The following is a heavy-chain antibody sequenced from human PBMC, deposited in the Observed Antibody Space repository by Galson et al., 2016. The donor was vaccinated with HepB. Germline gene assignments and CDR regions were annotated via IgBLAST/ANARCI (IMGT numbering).Heavy chain of an antibody. CDR1: GYTFINYG. CDR3: ARGRRTVRYAYHFDY. J-gene: IGHJ4*02. V-gene: IGHV1-18*01. D-gene: IGHD1-14*01. Sequence: SVKVSCKASGYTFINYGISWVRQAPGQGLEWMGWISAYNDNTNYAQKLQDRFSMTTDTSTSTAYMELRSLRSDDTAVYYCARGRRTVRYAYHFDYWGQGTLVTVSS. CDR2: ISAYNDNT.